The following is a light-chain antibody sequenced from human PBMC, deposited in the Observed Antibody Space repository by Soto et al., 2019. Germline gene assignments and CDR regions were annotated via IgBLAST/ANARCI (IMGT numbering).Light chain of an antibody. CDR2: EIN. CDR3: SSFAGNNNFPYV. V-gene: IGLV2-8*01. J-gene: IGLJ1*01. Sequence: QSALTQPRSVSGSPGQSVTISCTGTSSDVGAYDYVSWYQQHPGKAPKLMIYEINQRPSGVPDRFSGSKSGNTASLTVSGLQAEDEADYYCSSFAGNNNFPYVLGTGTKVTVL. CDR1: SSDVGAYDY.